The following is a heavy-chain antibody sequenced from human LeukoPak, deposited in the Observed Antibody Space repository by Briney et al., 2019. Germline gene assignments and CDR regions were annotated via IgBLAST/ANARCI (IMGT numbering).Heavy chain of an antibody. V-gene: IGHV4-31*03. CDR2: IYYSGST. J-gene: IGHJ4*02. CDR1: GGSISSGGYY. CDR3: ARAGGFFSPFGY. D-gene: IGHD3-3*01. Sequence: SETLSLTCTVSGGSISSGGYYWSWIRQHPGKGLEWIGYIYYSGSTYYDPSLKSRVTISVDTSKNQFSLKLSSVTAADTAVYYCARAGGFFSPFGYWGQGTLVTVSS.